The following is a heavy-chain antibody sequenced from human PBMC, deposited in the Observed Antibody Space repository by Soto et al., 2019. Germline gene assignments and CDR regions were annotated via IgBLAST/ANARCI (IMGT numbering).Heavy chain of an antibody. CDR3: AKGLQLWLRDYYYYGMDV. J-gene: IGHJ6*02. CDR1: GFTFDDYA. V-gene: IGHV3-9*01. Sequence: PGGSLRLSCAASGFTFDDYAMHWVRQAPGKGLEWVSGISWNSGSIGYADSVKGRFTISRDNAKNSLYLQMNSLRAEDTALYYCAKGLQLWLRDYYYYGMDVWGQGTTVTVSS. D-gene: IGHD5-18*01. CDR2: ISWNSGSI.